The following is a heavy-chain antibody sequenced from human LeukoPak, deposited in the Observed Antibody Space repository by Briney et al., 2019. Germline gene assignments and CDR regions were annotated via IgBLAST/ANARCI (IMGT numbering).Heavy chain of an antibody. V-gene: IGHV3-23*01. D-gene: IGHD3-16*02. CDR3: AKAHMITFGGVIVIPYYGMDV. Sequence: QPGGSLRLSCEASGFIFSDYWMTWVRQAPGKGLEWVSAISGSGGSTYYADSVKGRFTISRDNSKNTLYLQMNSLRAEDTAVYYCAKAHMITFGGVIVIPYYGMDVRGQGTTVTVSS. CDR2: ISGSGGST. J-gene: IGHJ6*02. CDR1: GFIFSDYW.